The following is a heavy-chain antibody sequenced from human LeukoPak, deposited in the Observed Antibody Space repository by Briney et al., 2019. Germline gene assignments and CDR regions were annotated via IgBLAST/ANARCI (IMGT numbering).Heavy chain of an antibody. CDR2: ISGSGDST. V-gene: IGHV3-23*01. Sequence: GGTLRLSCAASGFIFSNHGMNWVRQAPGKGLEWVSTISGSGDSTYYADSVKGRFTISRDNSKNTLYLQMNSLRAEDTAVYYCAKDEDSSGWTHWYFDLWGRGTLVTVSS. CDR3: AKDEDSSGWTHWYFDL. J-gene: IGHJ2*01. CDR1: GFIFSNHG. D-gene: IGHD6-19*01.